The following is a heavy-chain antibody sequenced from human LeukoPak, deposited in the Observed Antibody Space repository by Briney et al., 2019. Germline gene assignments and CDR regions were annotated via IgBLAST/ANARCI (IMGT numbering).Heavy chain of an antibody. D-gene: IGHD2-15*01. Sequence: GGSLRLSCAASGFTFSSYWMSWVRQAPGQGLEWVANMNQDGGEKYYVDSVKGRFTISRDNAKNSLDLQMNSLRAEDTAVYYCARDLGYCSGDSCYSYYFDSWGQGTLVTVSS. CDR3: ARDLGYCSGDSCYSYYFDS. V-gene: IGHV3-7*04. CDR1: GFTFSSYW. CDR2: MNQDGGEK. J-gene: IGHJ4*02.